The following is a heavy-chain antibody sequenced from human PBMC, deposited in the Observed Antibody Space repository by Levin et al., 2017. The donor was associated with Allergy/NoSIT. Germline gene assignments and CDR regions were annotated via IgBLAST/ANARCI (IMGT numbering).Heavy chain of an antibody. V-gene: IGHV3-30*18. CDR3: AKDGLSLVLMVYGAYFDY. D-gene: IGHD2-8*01. CDR1: GFTFSSYG. Sequence: GGSLRLSCAASGFTFSSYGMHWVRQAPGKGLEWVAVISYDGSNKYYADSVKGRFTISRDNSKNTLYLQMNSLRAEDTAVYYCAKDGLSLVLMVYGAYFDYWGQGTLVTVSS. J-gene: IGHJ4*02. CDR2: ISYDGSNK.